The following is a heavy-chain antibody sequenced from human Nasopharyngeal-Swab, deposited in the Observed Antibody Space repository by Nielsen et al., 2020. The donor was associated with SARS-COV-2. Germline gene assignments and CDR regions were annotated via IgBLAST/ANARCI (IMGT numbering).Heavy chain of an antibody. D-gene: IGHD1-26*01. CDR3: ASGLEWGLLNWFDP. V-gene: IGHV4-61*01. CDR1: GGSVSSGSYY. J-gene: IGHJ5*02. Sequence: SETLSLTCTVSGGSVSSGSYYWSWIRQPPGKGLAWTGYIYYSGSTNYNHSLKSRVTISLDTSKNQFSLKLSAVTAADTAVYFCASGLEWGLLNWFDPWGQGTLVTVSS. CDR2: IYYSGST.